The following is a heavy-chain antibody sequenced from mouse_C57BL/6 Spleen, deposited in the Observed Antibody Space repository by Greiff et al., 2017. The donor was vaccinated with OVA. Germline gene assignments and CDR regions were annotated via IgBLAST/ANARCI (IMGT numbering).Heavy chain of an antibody. CDR3: ARSDYYGSSYYAMDY. J-gene: IGHJ4*01. CDR2: INPNNGGT. CDR1: GYTFTDYN. D-gene: IGHD1-1*01. V-gene: IGHV1-18*01. Sequence: EVKLMESGPELVKPGASVKIPCKASGYTFTDYNMDWVKQSHGKSLEWIGDINPNNGGTIYNQKFKGKATLTVDKSSSTAYMELRSLTSEDTAVYYGARSDYYGSSYYAMDYWGQGTSVTVSS.